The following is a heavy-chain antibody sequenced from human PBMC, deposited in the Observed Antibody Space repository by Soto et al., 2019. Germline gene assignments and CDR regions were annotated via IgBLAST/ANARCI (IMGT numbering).Heavy chain of an antibody. V-gene: IGHV5-10-1*01. D-gene: IGHD6-19*01. CDR2: IDPSDSYT. J-gene: IGHJ4*02. CDR3: AGHEVGSGWFTSFDY. Sequence: PGESLKISCKGSGYSFTNYWISWVRQMPGKGLEWMGRIDPSDSYTNYSPSFQGHVTISADKSISTAYLQWSSLKASGTAMYYCAGHEVGSGWFTSFDYWGRGTLVTVSS. CDR1: GYSFTNYW.